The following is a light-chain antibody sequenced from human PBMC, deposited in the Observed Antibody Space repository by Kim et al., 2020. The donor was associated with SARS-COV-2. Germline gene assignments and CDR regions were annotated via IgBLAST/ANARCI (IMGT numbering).Light chain of an antibody. J-gene: IGLJ2*01. CDR1: KLGHKY. V-gene: IGLV3-1*01. Sequence: SYELTQPPSVSVSPGQTVSITCSGDKLGHKYSCWYQQKPGQSPVLVIYQDSERPPGIPERFSGSNSGNTATLTISGTQAMDEADYYCQAWDISTVVFGGGTQLTVL. CDR2: QDS. CDR3: QAWDISTVV.